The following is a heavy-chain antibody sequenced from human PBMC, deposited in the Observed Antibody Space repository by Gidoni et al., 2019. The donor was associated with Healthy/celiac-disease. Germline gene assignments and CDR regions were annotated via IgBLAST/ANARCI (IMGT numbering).Heavy chain of an antibody. J-gene: IGHJ4*02. CDR3: ARQHCSSTSCPDYFDY. CDR1: GGSISSGDYY. Sequence: QVQLQESGPGLVKPSQTLSLTCTVSGGSISSGDYYWSWIRHPPGKGLEWIGYIYYSGSTYYNPSLKSRVTISVDTSKNQFSLKLSSVTAADTAVYYCARQHCSSTSCPDYFDYWGQGTLVTVSS. D-gene: IGHD2-2*01. CDR2: IYYSGST. V-gene: IGHV4-30-4*01.